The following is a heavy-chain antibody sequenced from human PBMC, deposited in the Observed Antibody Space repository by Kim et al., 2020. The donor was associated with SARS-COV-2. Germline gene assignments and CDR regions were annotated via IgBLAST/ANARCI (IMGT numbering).Heavy chain of an antibody. V-gene: IGHV4-59*11. D-gene: IGHD6-13*01. CDR1: GGSISSHY. CDR3: AGSSSGSWTAMEY. CDR2: IFHSGTT. J-gene: IGHJ4*02. Sequence: SETLSLTCAVSGGSISSHYWSWLRQPPGKGLEWIGFIFHSGTTYYNPSLKRRIIMSIDTSKKQFSLKLSSMTAADTAMYYCAGSSSGSWTAMEYWGQGTLIPVPS.